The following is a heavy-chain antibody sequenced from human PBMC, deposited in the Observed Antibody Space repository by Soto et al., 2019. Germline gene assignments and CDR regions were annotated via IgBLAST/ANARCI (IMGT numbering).Heavy chain of an antibody. V-gene: IGHV3-11*06. J-gene: IGHJ4*02. D-gene: IGHD4-17*01. CDR2: ISGSSGYT. Sequence: QVQLVESGGGLVKPGGSLRLSCAASGFTLSDYYMSWIRQAPGKGLEWVSYISGSSGYTDYADPVKGRFTISRDSAKNSLYLQMNSLRAEDTAVYYCAREYGRLDYWGQGTLVTVSS. CDR3: AREYGRLDY. CDR1: GFTLSDYY.